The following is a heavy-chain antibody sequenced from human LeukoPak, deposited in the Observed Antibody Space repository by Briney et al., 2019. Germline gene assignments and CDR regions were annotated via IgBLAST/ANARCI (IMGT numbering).Heavy chain of an antibody. D-gene: IGHD3-10*01. V-gene: IGHV3-30-3*01. CDR1: GFTFSSYA. CDR2: ISYDGNNK. CDR3: ARDGDYSGSGSIPDY. Sequence: GGSLRLSCAASGFTFSSYAMHWVRQAPGKGLEWVAVISYDGNNKYYADSVKGRFTISRDNSKNTLYLQMNSLRAEDTAVYYCARDGDYSGSGSIPDYWGQGTLVTVSS. J-gene: IGHJ4*02.